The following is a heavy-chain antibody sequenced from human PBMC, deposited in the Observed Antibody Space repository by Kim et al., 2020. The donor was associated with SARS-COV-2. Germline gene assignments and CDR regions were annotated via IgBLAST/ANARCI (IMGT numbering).Heavy chain of an antibody. V-gene: IGHV1-69*13. CDR2: IIPRFGAA. CDR1: GGNVNYR. D-gene: IGHD3-3*01. J-gene: IGHJ6*02. CDR3: ATIERRPTDFWSGYSRLDYNYPMDV. Sequence: SVKVSCRNSGGNVNYRLHWVRQAPGQGLEWMGGIIPRFGAATYARKFEGRLTITADGSTKTVYMELSSLRSEDTALYYCATIERRPTDFWSGYSRLDYNYPMDVWGRGTPIIVSS.